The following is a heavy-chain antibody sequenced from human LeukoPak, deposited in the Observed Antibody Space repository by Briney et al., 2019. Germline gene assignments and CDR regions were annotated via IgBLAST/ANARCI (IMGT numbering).Heavy chain of an antibody. CDR2: INLSGGTT. CDR1: GYTFTTYY. CDR3: ARDRLLGDGYNDYFDY. V-gene: IGHV1-46*01. Sequence: ASVKVSCKASGYTFTTYYMHWVRQGPGQGLEWMGVINLSGGTTSYAQKFQGRVTMTRDTSTRTVYMELSSLRSEDTAVYYCARDRLLGDGYNDYFDYWGQGTLVTVSS. J-gene: IGHJ4*02. D-gene: IGHD5-24*01.